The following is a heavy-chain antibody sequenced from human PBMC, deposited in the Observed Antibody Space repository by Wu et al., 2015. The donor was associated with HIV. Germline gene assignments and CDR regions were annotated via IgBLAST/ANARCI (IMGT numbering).Heavy chain of an antibody. CDR2: FDPEDGET. CDR1: GYTLTELS. CDR3: ANNIIAARNRRGYFQH. Sequence: QVQLVQSGAEVKKPGASVKVSCKVSGYTLTELSMHWVRQAPGKGLEWMGGFDPEDGETIYAQKFQGRVTMTEDTSTDTAYMELSSLRSEDTAVYYCANNIIAARNRRGYFQHWGQGTLVHRLL. J-gene: IGHJ1*01. V-gene: IGHV1-24*01. D-gene: IGHD6-6*01.